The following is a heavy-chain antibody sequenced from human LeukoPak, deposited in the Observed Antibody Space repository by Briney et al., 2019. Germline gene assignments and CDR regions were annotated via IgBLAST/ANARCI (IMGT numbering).Heavy chain of an antibody. CDR3: ARVASELLEWYYYYYMDV. Sequence: ASVKVSCKASGYTFTSYDINWVRQATGQGLESMGWMNPNSGNTGYAQKFQGRVTMTRNTSISTAHMELSSLRSEDTAVYYCARVASELLEWYYYYYMDVWGKGTTVTVSS. V-gene: IGHV1-8*01. CDR1: GYTFTSYD. CDR2: MNPNSGNT. D-gene: IGHD3-3*01. J-gene: IGHJ6*03.